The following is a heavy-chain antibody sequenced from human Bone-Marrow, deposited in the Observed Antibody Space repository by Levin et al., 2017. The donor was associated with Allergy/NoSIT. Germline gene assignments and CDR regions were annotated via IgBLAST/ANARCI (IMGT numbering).Heavy chain of an antibody. CDR1: GFTFSSYA. Sequence: PGGSLRLSCAASGFTFSSYAMSWVRQAPGKGLEWVSAISGSGGSTYYADSVKGRFTISRDNSKNALYLQMNSLRADDTAVYYCAKGRFFDPYSGTFDIWGQGTMVTVSS. V-gene: IGHV3-23*01. J-gene: IGHJ3*02. CDR2: ISGSGGST. CDR3: AKGRFFDPYSGTFDI. D-gene: IGHD3-9*01.